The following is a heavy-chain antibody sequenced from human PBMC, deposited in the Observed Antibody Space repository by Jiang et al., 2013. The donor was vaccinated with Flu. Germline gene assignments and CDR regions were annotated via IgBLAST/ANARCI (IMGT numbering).Heavy chain of an antibody. CDR2: IIPIFGTA. D-gene: IGHD2-2*01. V-gene: IGHV1-69*01. Sequence: GAEVKKPGSSVKVSCKASGGTFSSYAISWVRQAPGQGLEWMGGIIPIFGTANYAQKFQGRVTITADESTSTAYMELSSLRSEDTAVYYCARDPAVVPAARYYGMDVWGQGTTVTVSS. J-gene: IGHJ6*02. CDR1: GGTFSSYA. CDR3: ARDPAVVPAARYYGMDV.